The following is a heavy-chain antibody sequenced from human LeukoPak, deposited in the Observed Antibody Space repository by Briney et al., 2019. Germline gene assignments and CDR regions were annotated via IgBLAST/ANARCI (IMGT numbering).Heavy chain of an antibody. CDR1: GYILTSYY. J-gene: IGHJ3*02. CDR3: ATGLTSLLVAFDI. V-gene: IGHV1-2*02. D-gene: IGHD2/OR15-2a*01. Sequence: GASVKVSCKASGYILTSYYMHWVRQAPGQGLEWMGLINPSGGRTNYAQKFQGRVTMTRDTSISTAYMELSRLRSDDTAVYYCATGLTSLLVAFDIWGQGTMVTVSS. CDR2: INPSGGRT.